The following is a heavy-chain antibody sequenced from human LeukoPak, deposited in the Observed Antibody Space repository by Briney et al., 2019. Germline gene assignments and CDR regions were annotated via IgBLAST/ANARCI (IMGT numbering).Heavy chain of an antibody. CDR3: ARIPLNYYDSSEL. V-gene: IGHV4-34*01. J-gene: IGHJ4*02. CDR1: GGSFSGYY. D-gene: IGHD3-22*01. Sequence: SETLSLTCAVYGGSFSGYYWSWIRQPPGKGLEWIGKINHSGSTNYNPSLKSRVTISVDTSKNQFSLKLSSVTAADTAVYYCARIPLNYYDSSELWGQGTLVTVSS. CDR2: INHSGST.